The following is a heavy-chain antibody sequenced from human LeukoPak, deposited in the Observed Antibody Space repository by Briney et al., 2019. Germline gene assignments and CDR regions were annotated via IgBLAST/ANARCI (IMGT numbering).Heavy chain of an antibody. V-gene: IGHV3-11*03. Sequence: PGGSLRLSCAASGFIFSDYYMSWMRQAPGKRLEWLSYIYGSSSRTNYADSVKGRFSISRDNVKNSLYLQMNSLRAEDTAVYFCARRGTDYCTPSSCHPNWFAPWGQGTQVTVSS. CDR3: ARRGTDYCTPSSCHPNWFAP. CDR2: IYGSSSRT. CDR1: GFIFSDYY. D-gene: IGHD4-11*01. J-gene: IGHJ5*02.